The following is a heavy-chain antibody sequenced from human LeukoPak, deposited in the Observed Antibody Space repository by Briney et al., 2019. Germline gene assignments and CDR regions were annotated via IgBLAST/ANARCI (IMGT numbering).Heavy chain of an antibody. Sequence: ASVKVSCKVSGYTLTELSMHRVRQAPGKGLEWMGGFDPEDGETIYAQKFQGRVTMTEDTSTDTAYMELSSLRSEDTAVYYCATGAGPPIAAADHYYYYYGMDVWGKGTTVTVSS. CDR2: FDPEDGET. V-gene: IGHV1-24*01. J-gene: IGHJ6*04. D-gene: IGHD6-13*01. CDR3: ATGAGPPIAAADHYYYYYGMDV. CDR1: GYTLTELS.